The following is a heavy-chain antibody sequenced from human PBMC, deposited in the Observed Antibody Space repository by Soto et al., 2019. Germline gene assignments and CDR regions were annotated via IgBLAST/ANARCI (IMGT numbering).Heavy chain of an antibody. Sequence: QVQLVQSGAEVKKPGASVKVSCKASGYTFTSYGISWVRQAPGQGLEWMGWISAYNGNTNYAQKLQGRVTMTTDTSTSTAYMELRSLRSDDTAVYYCARDRALRYFDSMVYYGMDVWGQGTTVTVSS. J-gene: IGHJ6*02. D-gene: IGHD3-9*01. V-gene: IGHV1-18*01. CDR3: ARDRALRYFDSMVYYGMDV. CDR2: ISAYNGNT. CDR1: GYTFTSYG.